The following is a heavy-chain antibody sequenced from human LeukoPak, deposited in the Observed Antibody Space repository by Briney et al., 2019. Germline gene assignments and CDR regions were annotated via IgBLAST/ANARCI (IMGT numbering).Heavy chain of an antibody. CDR1: GGSISSYY. J-gene: IGHJ4*02. CDR2: IYYSGST. Sequence: PSETLSLTCTVSGGSISSYYWSWIRQPPGKGLEWIGYIYYSGSTNYNPSLKSRVTISVDTSKNQFSLKLSSVTAAETAVYYCATPPFAPFQVGPETPIESWGPGNLVTVSP. V-gene: IGHV4-59*08. CDR3: ATPPFAPFQVGPETPIES. D-gene: IGHD4-23*01.